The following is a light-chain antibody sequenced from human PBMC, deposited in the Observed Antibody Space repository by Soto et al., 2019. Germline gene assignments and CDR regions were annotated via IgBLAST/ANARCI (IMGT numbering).Light chain of an antibody. J-gene: IGKJ4*01. CDR2: DAS. Sequence: EILLTQSPATLSLSPGERATLSCRASQSVSSYLAWYQQKPGQAPRLLIYDASNRATGIPARLSGSGSGTDFTLTISSLEPEDFPVYYCQQRTDWVTFGGGTKVDIK. CDR3: QQRTDWVT. CDR1: QSVSSY. V-gene: IGKV3-11*01.